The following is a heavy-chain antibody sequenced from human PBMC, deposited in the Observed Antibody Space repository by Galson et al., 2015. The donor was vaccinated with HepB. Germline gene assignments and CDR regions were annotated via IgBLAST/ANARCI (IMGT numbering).Heavy chain of an antibody. CDR2: FDPEDGET. D-gene: IGHD1-26*01. V-gene: IGHV1-24*01. J-gene: IGHJ3*02. CDR1: GYTLTELS. CDR3: ATDLGSKVVGLRDAFDI. Sequence: SVKVSCKVSGYTLTELSMHWVRQAPGKGLEWMGGFDPEDGETIYAQKFQGRVTMTEDTSTDTAYMELSSLRSEDTAVYYCATDLGSKVVGLRDAFDIWGQGTMVTVSS.